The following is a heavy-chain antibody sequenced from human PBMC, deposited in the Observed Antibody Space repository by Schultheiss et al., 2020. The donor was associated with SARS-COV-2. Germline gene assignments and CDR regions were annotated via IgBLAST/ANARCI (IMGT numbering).Heavy chain of an antibody. CDR1: GFTFSSYA. CDR2: IWYDGSNK. J-gene: IGHJ4*02. D-gene: IGHD3-16*01. V-gene: IGHV3-33*08. Sequence: GGSLRLSCAASGFTFSSYAMSWVRQAPGKGLEWVAVIWYDGSNKYYADSVKGRFTISRDNSKNTLYLQMNSLRAEDTAVYYCAASGGTYWGQGTLVTVSS. CDR3: AASGGTY.